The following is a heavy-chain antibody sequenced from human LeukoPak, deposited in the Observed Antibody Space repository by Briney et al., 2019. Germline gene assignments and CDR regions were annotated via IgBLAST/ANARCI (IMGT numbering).Heavy chain of an antibody. CDR3: GSYSGYAQ. D-gene: IGHD5-12*01. V-gene: IGHV1-8*01. J-gene: IGHJ4*02. CDR2: MNPNSGNT. Sequence: ASVKVSCKASGYTFTSYDINWVRQATGQGLEWMGWMNPNSGNTGYAQKFQGRVTMTRDTSINIAYTELSSLSSEDTAVYYCGSYSGYAQWGQGTLVTVSS. CDR1: GYTFTSYD.